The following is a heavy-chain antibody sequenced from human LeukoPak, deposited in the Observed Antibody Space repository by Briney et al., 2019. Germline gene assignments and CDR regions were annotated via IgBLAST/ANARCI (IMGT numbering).Heavy chain of an antibody. CDR3: ARHARVNGYRGGGIDY. V-gene: IGHV4-39*01. J-gene: IGHJ4*02. CDR1: GGSISSSSYY. D-gene: IGHD5-18*01. Sequence: KPSETLSLTCTVSGGSISSSSYYWGWIRQPPGKGLEWIGSIYYSGSTYYNPSLKSRVTISVDTSKNQFSLKLSSVTAADTAVYYCARHARVNGYRGGGIDYWGQGTLVTVSS. CDR2: IYYSGST.